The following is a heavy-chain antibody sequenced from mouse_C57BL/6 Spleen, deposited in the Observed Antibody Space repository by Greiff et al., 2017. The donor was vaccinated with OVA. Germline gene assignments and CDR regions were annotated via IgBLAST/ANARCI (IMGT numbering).Heavy chain of an antibody. D-gene: IGHD1-1*01. J-gene: IGHJ4*01. CDR1: GFSLTSYG. CDR3: AKYYYGSSYGAMDY. V-gene: IGHV2-4*01. CDR2: IWSGGST. Sequence: QVQLKQSGPGLVQPSQSLSITCTVSGFSLTSYGVHWFRQPPGKGLEWLGVIWSGGSTDYNAAFISRLSISKDNSKSQVFFKMNSLQADDTAIYYCAKYYYGSSYGAMDYWGQGTSVTVSS.